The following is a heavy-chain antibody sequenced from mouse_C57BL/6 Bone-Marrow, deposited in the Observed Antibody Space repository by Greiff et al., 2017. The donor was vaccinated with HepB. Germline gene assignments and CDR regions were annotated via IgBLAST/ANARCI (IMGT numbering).Heavy chain of an antibody. Sequence: EVKLMESGPGLVKPSQSLSLTCTVTGYSITSGYDWHWIRHYPGNKLEWMGYISYSGSTNYNPSLNSRISITHDTSKNHVFLKLNSVTTEDTATYYCAAHFITTGYFDVWGTGTTVTVSS. J-gene: IGHJ1*03. CDR1: GYSITSGYD. CDR2: ISYSGST. V-gene: IGHV3-1*01. D-gene: IGHD1-1*01. CDR3: AAHFITTGYFDV.